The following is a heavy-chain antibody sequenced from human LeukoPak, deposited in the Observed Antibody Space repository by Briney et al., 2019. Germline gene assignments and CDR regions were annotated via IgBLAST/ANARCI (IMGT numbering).Heavy chain of an antibody. CDR1: GFTFSNYG. Sequence: GGSLRLSCAASGFTFSNYGMHWVRQAPGKGLEWVSAISGSGGSTYYADSVKGRFTISRDNSKNTLYLQMNSLRAEDTAVYYCAKSRIYGPYYFDYWGQGTLVTVSS. J-gene: IGHJ4*02. V-gene: IGHV3-23*01. D-gene: IGHD5-12*01. CDR2: ISGSGGST. CDR3: AKSRIYGPYYFDY.